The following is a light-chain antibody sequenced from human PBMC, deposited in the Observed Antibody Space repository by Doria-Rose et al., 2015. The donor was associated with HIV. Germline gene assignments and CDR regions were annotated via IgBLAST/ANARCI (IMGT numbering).Light chain of an antibody. CDR3: QNYNSAPRT. CDR1: QDINNS. Sequence: DIHMTQSPSSLSASIGDRVTITCRASQDINNSLAWYYQKPGKVPELLIYGASTLQSGVPSRFSGSGSGTEFTLIISSLQPEDVATYYCQNYNSAPRTFGQGTRVEI. J-gene: IGKJ1*01. V-gene: IGKV1-27*01. CDR2: GAS.